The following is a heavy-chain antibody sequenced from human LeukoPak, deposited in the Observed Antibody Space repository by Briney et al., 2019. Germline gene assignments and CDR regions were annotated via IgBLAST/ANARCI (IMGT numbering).Heavy chain of an antibody. CDR2: ISYDGSNK. CDR1: RFIFSSYG. J-gene: IGHJ4*02. Sequence: GGSLRLSCAASRFIFSSYGMHWVRQAPGKGLEWVAVISYDGSNKYYADSVKGRFTISRDNSKNTLYLQMNSLRAEDTAVYYCARGVGGISYYYDSSGYFKCWGQGTLVTVSS. CDR3: ARGVGGISYYYDSSGYFKC. V-gene: IGHV3-30*03. D-gene: IGHD3-22*01.